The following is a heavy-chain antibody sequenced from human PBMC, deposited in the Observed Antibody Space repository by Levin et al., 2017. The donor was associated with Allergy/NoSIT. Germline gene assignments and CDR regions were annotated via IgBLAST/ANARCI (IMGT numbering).Heavy chain of an antibody. J-gene: IGHJ3*02. CDR2: ISHRGST. D-gene: IGHD2-15*01. CDR3: AVWSLRYGTFET. V-gene: IGHV4-34*01. CDR1: GGSFGGYY. Sequence: SETLSLTCAVSGGSFGGYYWSWLRQPPGKGPEWIGEISHRGSTAYNPSLKSRVTISVDTSRNQFSVKLNYVTAADTAVYYGAVWSLRYGTFETWGQGTMVTVSS.